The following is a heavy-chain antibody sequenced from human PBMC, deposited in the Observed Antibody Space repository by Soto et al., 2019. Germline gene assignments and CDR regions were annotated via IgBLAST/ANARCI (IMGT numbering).Heavy chain of an antibody. CDR1: GFTFSSYW. CDR3: ARVINWSDDAFDI. J-gene: IGHJ3*02. V-gene: IGHV3-7*01. CDR2: IKQDGSEK. D-gene: IGHD1-20*01. Sequence: GGSLRLSCAASGFTFSSYWMSWVRQAPGKGLEWVANIKQDGSEKYYVDSVKGRFTISRDNAKNSLYLQMNSLRAEDTAVYYCARVINWSDDAFDIWGQGTMVTVSS.